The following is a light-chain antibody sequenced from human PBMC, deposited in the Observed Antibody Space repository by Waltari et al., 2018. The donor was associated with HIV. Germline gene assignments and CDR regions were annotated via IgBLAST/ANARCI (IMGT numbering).Light chain of an antibody. J-gene: IGLJ2*01. CDR3: SSCTSSNSLV. V-gene: IGLV2-14*01. CDR1: SSDVGGYDY. CDR2: DVS. Sequence: QSALTQPASVSGSPGQSIAISCTGTSSDVGGYDYVSWYQQHPGKAPKLMIYDVSKRPSGVSDRFSVSKSGNTASLTISGLQAEDEADYYCSSCTSSNSLVFGGGTKLTVL.